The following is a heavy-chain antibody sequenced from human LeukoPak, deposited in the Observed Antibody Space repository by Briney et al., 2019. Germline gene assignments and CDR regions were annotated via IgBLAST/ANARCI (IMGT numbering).Heavy chain of an antibody. CDR2: INHSGST. CDR1: GGSFSGYY. CDR3: ARVYGSGSYYPKYYYYYYGMDV. Sequence: SETLSLTCAVCGGSFSGYYWSWIRQPPGKGLEWIGEINHSGSTNYNPSLKSRVTISVDTSKNQFSLKLSSVTAADTAVYYCARVYGSGSYYPKYYYYYYGMDVWGQGTTVTVSS. D-gene: IGHD3-10*01. V-gene: IGHV4-34*01. J-gene: IGHJ6*02.